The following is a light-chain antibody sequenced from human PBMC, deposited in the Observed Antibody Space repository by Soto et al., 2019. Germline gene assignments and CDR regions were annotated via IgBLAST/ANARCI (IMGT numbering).Light chain of an antibody. CDR2: GAY. Sequence: EIVMTQSPATLSMSPGERVSISCRASQTVSNNLAWYQQKPGLDPRLLIYGAYPRAIGVADRFSGSGSGTEFTLTITSLQSEDFAVYYCQQYHKWPPSTFGGGTVVEIK. CDR1: QTVSNN. V-gene: IGKV3-15*01. J-gene: IGKJ4*01. CDR3: QQYHKWPPST.